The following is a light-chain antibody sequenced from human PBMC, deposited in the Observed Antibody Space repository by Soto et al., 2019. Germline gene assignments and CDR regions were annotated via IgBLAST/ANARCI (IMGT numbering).Light chain of an antibody. J-gene: IGKJ1*01. CDR2: AAS. CDR1: QNVDNNF. V-gene: IGKV3-20*01. Sequence: EMVLTQSPGTLSFSPGERATLSCRASQNVDNNFLAGYQQKPGQAPRLLIHAASSRAAGIADRFSGGGPGTDFTLTISRLEPEDFAVYYCQHYGVSPWTFGQGTVVEI. CDR3: QHYGVSPWT.